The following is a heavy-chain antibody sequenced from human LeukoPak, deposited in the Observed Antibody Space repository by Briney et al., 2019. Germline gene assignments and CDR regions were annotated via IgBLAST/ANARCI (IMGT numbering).Heavy chain of an antibody. D-gene: IGHD5-12*01. J-gene: IGHJ4*02. CDR2: ISSSSYT. CDR3: ARAHSGYADY. CDR1: GFSFSDYS. V-gene: IGHV3-11*06. Sequence: PRGSLRLSCAASGFSFSDYSMSWIRQAPGKGLEWVSYISSSSYTNYANSVKGRFTISRDNAKNSLYLQMNSLRAKDTAVYYCARAHSGYADYWGQGTLVTVSS.